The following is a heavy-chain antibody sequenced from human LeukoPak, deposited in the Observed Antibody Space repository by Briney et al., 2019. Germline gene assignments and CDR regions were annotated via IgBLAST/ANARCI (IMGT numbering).Heavy chain of an antibody. V-gene: IGHV3-9*01. CDR1: GFTFDDYA. D-gene: IGHD2-15*01. CDR2: ISWNSGSI. CDR3: ARERTGCSGGSCYSGDLDY. Sequence: GRSLRLSCAASGFTFDDYAMHWVRQAPGKGLEWVSGISWNSGSIGYADSVKGRFTISRDNAKNSLYLQMNSLRDEDTAVYYCARERTGCSGGSCYSGDLDYWGQGTLVTVSS. J-gene: IGHJ4*02.